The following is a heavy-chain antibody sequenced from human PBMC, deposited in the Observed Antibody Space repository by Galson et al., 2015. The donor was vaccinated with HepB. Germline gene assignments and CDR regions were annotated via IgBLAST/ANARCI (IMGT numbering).Heavy chain of an antibody. CDR3: ARDFGRDFWSGYYTDFDY. D-gene: IGHD3-3*01. Sequence: SVKVSCKASGYTFTSYYMHWVRQAPGQGLEWMGIINPSGGSTSYAQKFQGRVTMTRDTSTSTVYMELSSLRSEDTAVYYCARDFGRDFWSGYYTDFDYWGQGTLVTVSS. J-gene: IGHJ4*02. V-gene: IGHV1-46*01. CDR1: GYTFTSYY. CDR2: INPSGGST.